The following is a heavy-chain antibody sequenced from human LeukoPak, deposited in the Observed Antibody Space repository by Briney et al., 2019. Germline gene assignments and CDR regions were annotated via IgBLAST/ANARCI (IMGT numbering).Heavy chain of an antibody. J-gene: IGHJ4*02. Sequence: PSQTLSLTCAVSGGSISSGGYSWSWIRQPPGKGLEWIGYIYHSGSTYYNPSLKSRVTIPVDRSKNQFSLKLSSVTAADTAVYYCARGARATFDYWGQGALVTVSS. CDR2: IYHSGST. D-gene: IGHD1-26*01. V-gene: IGHV4-30-2*01. CDR1: GGSISSGGYS. CDR3: ARGARATFDY.